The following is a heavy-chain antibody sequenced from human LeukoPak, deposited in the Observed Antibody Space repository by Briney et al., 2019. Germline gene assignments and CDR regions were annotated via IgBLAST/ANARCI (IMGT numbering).Heavy chain of an antibody. J-gene: IGHJ4*02. CDR1: GFTFDDYA. CDR2: ISWNSGSI. D-gene: IGHD3-22*01. Sequence: PGRSLRLSCAASGFTFDDYAMHWVRQAPGKGLEWVSGISWNSGSIGYADSVKGRFTISRDNAKNSLYLQMNSLRAEDTALYYCAKDLTYYYDSSGLGGWGQGTLVTVSS. CDR3: AKDLTYYYDSSGLGG. V-gene: IGHV3-9*01.